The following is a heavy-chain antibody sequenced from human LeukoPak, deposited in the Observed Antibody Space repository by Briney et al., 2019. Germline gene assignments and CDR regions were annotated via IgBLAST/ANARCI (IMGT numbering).Heavy chain of an antibody. Sequence: ASVKVSCKASGYTFTSYDINWVRQATGQGLEWMGWMNPNSGNTGYAQKFQGRVTMTRNTSISTAYMELSSLRSEDTAVYCCAKGCGPYSSSLNWFDPWGQGTLVTVSS. V-gene: IGHV1-8*01. CDR3: AKGCGPYSSSLNWFDP. CDR2: MNPNSGNT. J-gene: IGHJ5*02. D-gene: IGHD6-13*01. CDR1: GYTFTSYD.